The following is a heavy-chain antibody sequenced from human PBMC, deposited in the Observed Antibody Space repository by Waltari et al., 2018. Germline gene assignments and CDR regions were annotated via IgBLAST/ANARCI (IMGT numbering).Heavy chain of an antibody. CDR3: ARDRYCSGGSCYGAGGAFDI. CDR2: IYSSGTT. D-gene: IGHD2-15*01. J-gene: IGHJ3*02. Sequence: QVQLQESGPGLVKPSETLSLPCTVSGGSISSYSWRWIRQPPGKGLEWIGYIYSSGTTNNNPSLKSRVTISVDTSKNQFSLKLSSVTAADTAVYYCARDRYCSGGSCYGAGGAFDIWGQGTMVTVSS. V-gene: IGHV4-59*01. CDR1: GGSISSYS.